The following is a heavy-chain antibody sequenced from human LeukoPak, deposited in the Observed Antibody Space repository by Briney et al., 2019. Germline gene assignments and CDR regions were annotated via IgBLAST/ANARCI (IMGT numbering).Heavy chain of an antibody. J-gene: IGHJ4*02. CDR1: GGTFSSYA. Sequence: SVKVSCKASGGTFSSYAISWVRQAPGQGLEWMGGVIPIFGTANYAQKFQGRVTITADESTSTAYMELSSLRSEDTAVYYCARGYDSSGYGADYWGQGTLVTVSS. V-gene: IGHV1-69*13. D-gene: IGHD3-22*01. CDR3: ARGYDSSGYGADY. CDR2: VIPIFGTA.